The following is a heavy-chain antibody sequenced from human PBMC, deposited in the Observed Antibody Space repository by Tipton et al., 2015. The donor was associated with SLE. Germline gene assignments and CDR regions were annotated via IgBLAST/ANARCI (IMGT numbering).Heavy chain of an antibody. V-gene: IGHV3-23*01. CDR1: GFTFSSYA. CDR2: ISGSDGST. CDR3: AKGGMEWSHWYFDL. Sequence: SLRLSCVASGFTFSSYAMSWVRQAPGKGLDWVSDISGSDGSTYYADSVKGRFTISRDNSKHTLYLQMNSLRAEDTAVYYCAKGGMEWSHWYFDLWGRGTLVTVSS. D-gene: IGHD3-3*01. J-gene: IGHJ2*01.